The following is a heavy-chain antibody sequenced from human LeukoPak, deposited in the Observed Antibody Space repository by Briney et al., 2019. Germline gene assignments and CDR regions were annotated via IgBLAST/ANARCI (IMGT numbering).Heavy chain of an antibody. Sequence: SETLSLTCAVSGGSFSGYYWSWIRQPPGKGLEWIGEINHSGSTNYNPSLKSRVTISVDTSKNQFSLKLSSVTAADTAVYYCARVGITGTTPFDYWGQGTLVTVSS. CDR1: GGSFSGYY. D-gene: IGHD1-7*01. CDR3: ARVGITGTTPFDY. J-gene: IGHJ4*02. CDR2: INHSGST. V-gene: IGHV4-34*01.